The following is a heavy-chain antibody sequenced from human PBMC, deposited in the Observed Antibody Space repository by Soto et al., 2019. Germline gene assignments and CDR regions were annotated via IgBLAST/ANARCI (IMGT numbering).Heavy chain of an antibody. CDR3: ARLNVVPAELDAFDI. J-gene: IGHJ3*02. D-gene: IGHD2-2*01. CDR2: IYYSGST. V-gene: IGHV4-59*08. Sequence: PSETLSLTYTVSGGSISSYYWSWIRQPPGKGLEWIGYIYYSGSTNYNPSLKSRVTISVDTSKNQFSLKLSSVTAADTAVYYCARLNVVPAELDAFDIWGQGTMVTVSS. CDR1: GGSISSYY.